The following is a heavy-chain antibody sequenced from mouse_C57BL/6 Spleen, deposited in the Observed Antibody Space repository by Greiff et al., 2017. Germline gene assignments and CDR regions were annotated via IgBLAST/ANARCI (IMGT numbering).Heavy chain of an antibody. J-gene: IGHJ4*01. Sequence: QVTLKVSGPGILQSSQTLSLTCSFSGFSLSTSGMGVSWIRQPSGKGLEWLAHIYWDVDKRYNQSLKGRLTISKDTSRNQVFLKITSVDTADTATYYCARRVVYDDGYNYYAMDYWGQGTSVTVSS. CDR2: IYWDVDK. CDR1: GFSLSTSGMG. CDR3: ARRVVYDDGYNYYAMDY. D-gene: IGHD2-3*01. V-gene: IGHV8-12*01.